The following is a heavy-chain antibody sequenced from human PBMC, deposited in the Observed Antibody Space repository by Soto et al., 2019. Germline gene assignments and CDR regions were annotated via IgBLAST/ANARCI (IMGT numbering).Heavy chain of an antibody. CDR2: ISAYNGNT. J-gene: IGHJ6*02. CDR3: ARALHYDILTGDSDYYYYGMDV. CDR1: GYTFTSYG. D-gene: IGHD3-9*01. V-gene: IGHV1-18*01. Sequence: GASVKVSCKASGYTFTSYGISWVRQAPGQGLEWMGWISAYNGNTNYAQKLQGRVTMTTDTSTSTAYMELRSLRSDDTAVYYCARALHYDILTGDSDYYYYGMDVWGQGTTVTVSS.